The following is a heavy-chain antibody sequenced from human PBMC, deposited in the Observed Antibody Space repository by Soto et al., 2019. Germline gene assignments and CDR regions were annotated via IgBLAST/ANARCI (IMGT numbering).Heavy chain of an antibody. Sequence: PGGSLRLSCAASGFTFSSYAMSWVRQAPGKGLEWVSAISGSGGSTYYADSVKGRFTISRDNSKNTLYLQMNSLRAEDTAVYYCARDIAAAGFKYGYWGQGTLVTVSS. CDR3: ARDIAAAGFKYGY. CDR1: GFTFSSYA. J-gene: IGHJ4*02. V-gene: IGHV3-23*01. CDR2: ISGSGGST. D-gene: IGHD6-13*01.